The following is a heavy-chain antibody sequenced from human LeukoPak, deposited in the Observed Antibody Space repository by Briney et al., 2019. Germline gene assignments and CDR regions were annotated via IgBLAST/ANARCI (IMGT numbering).Heavy chain of an antibody. CDR3: ARRWGSGSFDS. CDR2: IYPGDSDT. CDR1: EYNFSDYW. D-gene: IGHD3-10*01. V-gene: IGHV5-51*01. Sequence: GASLQISREASEYNFSDYWIGWVRQMPGKGLEWMGIIYPGDSDTKYSPSFQGQVTISADKSISTAYLQWSSLKASDTAIYYCARRWGSGSFDSWGQGTLVTVSS. J-gene: IGHJ4*02.